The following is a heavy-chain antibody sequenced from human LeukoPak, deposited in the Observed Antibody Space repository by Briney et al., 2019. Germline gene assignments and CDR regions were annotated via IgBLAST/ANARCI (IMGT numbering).Heavy chain of an antibody. J-gene: IGHJ4*02. CDR1: GFTFSSYA. CDR2: ISYDGSNK. D-gene: IGHD1-26*01. Sequence: GRSLRLSCAASGFTFSSYAMHWVRQAPGKGLEWVAVISYDGSNKYYADSVKGRFTISRDNSKNTLYLQMNSLRAEDTAVYYCARGSEWELLSCDYWGQGTLVTVSS. CDR3: ARGSEWELLSCDY. V-gene: IGHV3-30*04.